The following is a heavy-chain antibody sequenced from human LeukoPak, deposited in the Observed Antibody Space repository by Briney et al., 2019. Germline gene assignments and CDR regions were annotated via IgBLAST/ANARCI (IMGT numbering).Heavy chain of an antibody. D-gene: IGHD2-21*02. CDR1: GYTFTSYY. CDR2: INPSGGST. V-gene: IGHV1-46*01. CDR3: VRDWTHCGGDCYFLFGSFGAFDI. Sequence: GASVKVSCKASGYTFTSYYMHWVRQAPGQGLEWMGIINPSGGSTSYAQKFQGRVTMTRDTSTSTVYMELSSLRSEDTAVYYCVRDWTHCGGDCYFLFGSFGAFDIWGQGTMVTVSS. J-gene: IGHJ3*02.